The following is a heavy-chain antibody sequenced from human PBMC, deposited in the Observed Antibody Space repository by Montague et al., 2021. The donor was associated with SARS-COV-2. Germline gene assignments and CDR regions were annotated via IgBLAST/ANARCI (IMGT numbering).Heavy chain of an antibody. V-gene: IGHV4-39*01. CDR1: GGSISSSSYY. D-gene: IGHD3-10*01. CDR2: IYYSGST. Sequence: SETLSLTCTVSGGSISSSSYYWGWIRQPPGKGLEWIGSIYYSGSTYYNPSLKSRVTISVDTSKNQFSLKLSSVTAADTAVYYCARPLAYYYGSGSNGHNWFDPWGQGTLVTVSS. J-gene: IGHJ5*02. CDR3: ARPLAYYYGSGSNGHNWFDP.